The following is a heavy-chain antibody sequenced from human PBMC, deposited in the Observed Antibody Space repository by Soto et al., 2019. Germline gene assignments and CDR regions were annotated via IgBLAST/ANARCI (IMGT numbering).Heavy chain of an antibody. D-gene: IGHD1-7*01. CDR1: GGSISRSNW. CDR3: ASGGTRLYYYYGMDV. Sequence: TETLSLTCAVSGGSISRSNWWSWVRQPPGKGLEWIGEIYHSGSTNYNPSLKSRVTISVDKSKNQFSLKLSSVTAADTAVYYCASGGTRLYYYYGMDVWGQGTTVTVSS. V-gene: IGHV4-4*02. CDR2: IYHSGST. J-gene: IGHJ6*02.